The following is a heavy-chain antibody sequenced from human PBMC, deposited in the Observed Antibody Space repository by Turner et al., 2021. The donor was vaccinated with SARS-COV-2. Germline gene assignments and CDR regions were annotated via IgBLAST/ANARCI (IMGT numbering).Heavy chain of an antibody. D-gene: IGHD3-10*01. CDR1: RFTFSSYG. J-gene: IGHJ4*02. Sequence: VQLVASGGRVCRPPRTLRLACSASRFTFSSYGMHWVRRAQGEGREGVEVMSDDVSNKGKADSVQGRFTISRDNSKKTVYLQMNSLSTEDTDVYDCAKGGSGSYYTHFDYWGQGTLVTVSS. CDR3: AKGGSGSYYTHFDY. V-gene: IGHV3-30*18. CDR2: MSDDVSNK.